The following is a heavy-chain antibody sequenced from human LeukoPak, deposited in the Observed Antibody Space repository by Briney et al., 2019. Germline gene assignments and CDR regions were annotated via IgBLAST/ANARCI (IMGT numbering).Heavy chain of an antibody. J-gene: IGHJ4*02. V-gene: IGHV4-59*01. D-gene: IGHD6-13*01. Sequence: PSETLSLTCTVSGGSISRDYWSWIRQPPGKGLEWIGYIYYTGSTSYNPSLKSRVTISVDTSKNQFSLKLSSVTAADTAVYYCARDRPGGSSLDYWGQGTLVTVSS. CDR2: IYYTGST. CDR1: GGSISRDY. CDR3: ARDRPGGSSLDY.